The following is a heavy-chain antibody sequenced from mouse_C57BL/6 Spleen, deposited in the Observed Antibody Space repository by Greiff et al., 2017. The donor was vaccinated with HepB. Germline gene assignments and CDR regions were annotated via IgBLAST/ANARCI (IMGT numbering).Heavy chain of an antibody. V-gene: IGHV1-55*01. CDR1: GYTFTSYW. CDR3: ARSGITTVVAED. D-gene: IGHD1-1*01. Sequence: QVQLQQPGAELVKPGASVKMSCKASGYTFTSYWITWVKQRPGQGLEWIGDIYPGSGSTNYNEKFKSKATLTVDTSSSTAYMQLSSLTSEDSAVYYCARSGITTVVAEDWGQGTSVTVSS. CDR2: IYPGSGST. J-gene: IGHJ4*01.